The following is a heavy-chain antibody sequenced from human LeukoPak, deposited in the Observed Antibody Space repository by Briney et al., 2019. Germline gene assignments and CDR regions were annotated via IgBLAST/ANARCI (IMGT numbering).Heavy chain of an antibody. CDR2: INPNSGGT. CDR1: GYTFTAYY. CDR3: ARDERGYDSGGYFDY. V-gene: IGHV1-2*02. Sequence: ASVKVSCKTSGYTFTAYYMHWVRQAPGQGLEWMGWINPNSGGTNYAQKFQGRVTMTRDTSISTAYMELSRLRSDDTAVYYCARDERGYDSGGYFDYWGQGTLVTVSS. J-gene: IGHJ4*02. D-gene: IGHD5-12*01.